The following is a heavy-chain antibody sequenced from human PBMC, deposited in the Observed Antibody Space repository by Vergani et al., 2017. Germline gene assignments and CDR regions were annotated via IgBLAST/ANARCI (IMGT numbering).Heavy chain of an antibody. D-gene: IGHD3-10*01. CDR3: ARSRIYYGAGIPDY. CDR1: GYALNRHA. CDR2: VSFRGDT. J-gene: IGHJ4*02. V-gene: IGHV3-30*14. Sequence: QVQLVESGGGVVQPGTSLRLSCVVSGYALNRHAMYWVRQAPGKGLEWMGYVSFRGDTLYDPSVKGRMTISLNASSNQFSLYLTSVTAAETAVYYCARSRIYYGAGIPDYWIQGSLVTVSS.